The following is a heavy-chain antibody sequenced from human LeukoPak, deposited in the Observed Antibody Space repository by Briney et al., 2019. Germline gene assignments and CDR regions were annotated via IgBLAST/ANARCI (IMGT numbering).Heavy chain of an antibody. D-gene: IGHD3-22*01. Sequence: GGSLRLSCAASGFTFSSYEMNWVRQAPGKGLEWVSYISSSGSTIYYADSVKGRFTISRDNAKNSLYLQMNSLRADDTAVYYCARGGRYYYDSSGYLDYWGQGTLVTVSS. J-gene: IGHJ4*02. CDR2: ISSSGSTI. V-gene: IGHV3-48*03. CDR3: ARGGRYYYDSSGYLDY. CDR1: GFTFSSYE.